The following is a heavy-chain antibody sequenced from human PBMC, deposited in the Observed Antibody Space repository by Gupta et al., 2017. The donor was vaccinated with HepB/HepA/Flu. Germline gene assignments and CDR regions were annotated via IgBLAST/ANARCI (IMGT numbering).Heavy chain of an antibody. J-gene: IGHJ4*02. D-gene: IGHD3-3*01. CDR1: GFTFSSSW. Sequence: EVQLVESGGGLVQPGGSLRLSCAASGFTFSSSWMSWVRQAPGKGLEWVANIKQDGSEKYYVDSVKGRFTISRDNAKNSLYLQMNSLRAEDTAVYYCARDSASDFWSGYSNFDYWGQGTLVTVSS. V-gene: IGHV3-7*01. CDR3: ARDSASDFWSGYSNFDY. CDR2: IKQDGSEK.